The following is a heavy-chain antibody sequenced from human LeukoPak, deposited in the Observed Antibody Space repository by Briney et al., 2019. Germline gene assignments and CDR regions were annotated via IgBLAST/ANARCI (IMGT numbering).Heavy chain of an antibody. V-gene: IGHV3-9*01. CDR3: AKDKGRTYYDILTGYWDY. CDR2: ITWYSTGV. D-gene: IGHD3-9*01. Sequence: GGSLRLSCAASGFTFTDYSMHWVRQVPGKGLEWVSGITWYSTGVGYVDSVKGRFTMSRDNAKNSVYLQMDSLRVEDTALYYCAKDKGRTYYDILTGYWDYWGQGTLVTVSS. CDR1: GFTFTDYS. J-gene: IGHJ4*02.